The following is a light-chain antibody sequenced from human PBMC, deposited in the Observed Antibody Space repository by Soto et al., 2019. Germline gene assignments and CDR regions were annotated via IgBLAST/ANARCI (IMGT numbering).Light chain of an antibody. V-gene: IGLV1-44*01. CDR1: SSNIGINT. Sequence: QSVLTQPPSVSATPGQRVTISCSGGSSNIGINTVNWYQQLPGTAPKILIYRTAQRPSGVPDRFSGSRSGTSASLAIGGLQSEDEATYHCAAWDDSLNGPVFGGGTKVTVL. CDR3: AAWDDSLNGPV. CDR2: RTA. J-gene: IGLJ2*01.